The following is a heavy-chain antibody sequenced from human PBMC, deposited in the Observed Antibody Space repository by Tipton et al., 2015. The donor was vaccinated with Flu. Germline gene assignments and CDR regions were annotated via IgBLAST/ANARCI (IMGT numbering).Heavy chain of an antibody. CDR2: ISGYTGNT. CDR3: ARDDGFPNEGDGTYLDY. D-gene: IGHD5-24*01. CDR1: TYNFNSYG. J-gene: IGHJ4*02. V-gene: IGHV1-18*01. Sequence: QLVQSGPEVRKPGASVKVSCKASTYNFNSYGISWVRQAPGQGLEWMGWISGYTGNTKYGQKFQGRVAITADTSTSTAFLELMSLRSDDTAVYYCARDDGFPNEGDGTYLDYWGQGIVVIVSS.